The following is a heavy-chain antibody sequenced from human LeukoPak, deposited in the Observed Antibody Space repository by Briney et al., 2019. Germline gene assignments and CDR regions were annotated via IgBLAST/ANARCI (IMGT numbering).Heavy chain of an antibody. J-gene: IGHJ4*02. CDR1: GFTFNNFA. D-gene: IGHD4-17*01. Sequence: GGSLRLSCAASGFTFNNFAMSWVREALGKWPKWASLLSGSGGLTYHADSVKGRFTISRDNSKNTLYLEVNTARAEDTAVYYCAKGQTTVRGFFDYWGQGILVTVSS. V-gene: IGHV3-23*01. CDR3: AKGQTTVRGFFDY. CDR2: LSGSGGLT.